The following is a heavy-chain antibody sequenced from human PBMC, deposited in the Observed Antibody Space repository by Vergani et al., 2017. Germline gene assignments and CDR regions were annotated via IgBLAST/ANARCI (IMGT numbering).Heavy chain of an antibody. CDR1: GFTFSSYA. V-gene: IGHV3-23*01. CDR3: AKDXGTSGSYFPLYYYYGMDV. D-gene: IGHD1-26*01. CDR2: ISGSGGST. J-gene: IGHJ6*02. Sequence: EVQLLESGGGLVQPGGSLRLSCAASGFTFSSYAMSWVRQAPGKGLEWVSAISGSGGSTYYADSVKGRFTISRDNSKNTLYLQINSLRAEDTAVYYCAKDXGTSGSYFPLYYYYGMDVWGQGTTVTVSS.